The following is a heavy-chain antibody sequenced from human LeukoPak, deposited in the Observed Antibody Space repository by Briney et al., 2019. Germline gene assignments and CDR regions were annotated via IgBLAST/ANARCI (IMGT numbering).Heavy chain of an antibody. J-gene: IGHJ4*02. CDR1: RVTLSNAW. Sequence: VGTLRLSCAASRVTLSNAWMSWVSQARGKGLEWVGRIKSKTDGGTTDYAAPVKGRFTISRDDSKNTLYLQMNSLKTEDTAVYYCTTDLYCDRSGYYYWGQGTPVTVSS. CDR2: IKSKTDGGTT. V-gene: IGHV3-15*01. CDR3: TTDLYCDRSGYYY. D-gene: IGHD3-22*01.